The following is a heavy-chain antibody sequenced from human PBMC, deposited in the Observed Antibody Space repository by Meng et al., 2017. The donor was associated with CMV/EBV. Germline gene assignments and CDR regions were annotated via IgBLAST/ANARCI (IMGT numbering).Heavy chain of an antibody. CDR2: INTDGSFT. CDR1: GFTFSHYW. CDR3: GRDLTGERDQ. V-gene: IGHV3-74*03. D-gene: IGHD7-27*01. J-gene: IGHJ4*02. Sequence: EGQLVESGGALVQPGGSLRLSCEDSGFTFSHYWMHWVRQVPGEGPVWVSRINTDGSFTSYADSVKGRFTISRDNAKNTLYLHMHGLRVDDSAVYYCGRDLTGERDQWGQGTLVTSPQ.